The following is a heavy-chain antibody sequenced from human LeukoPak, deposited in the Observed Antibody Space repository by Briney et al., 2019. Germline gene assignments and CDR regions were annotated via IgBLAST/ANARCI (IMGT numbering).Heavy chain of an antibody. Sequence: GGSLRLSCAASGFTFSNAWMNWVRQAPGKGLEWVGRIKSKTEGGTTDYATPVKGRFTISRDDSKNTLYLQMNSLKIEDTAVYYCTKGRSDILTGYPHWGQGTLVTVSS. J-gene: IGHJ4*02. CDR1: GFTFSNAW. CDR2: IKSKTEGGTT. CDR3: TKGRSDILTGYPH. V-gene: IGHV3-15*07. D-gene: IGHD3-9*01.